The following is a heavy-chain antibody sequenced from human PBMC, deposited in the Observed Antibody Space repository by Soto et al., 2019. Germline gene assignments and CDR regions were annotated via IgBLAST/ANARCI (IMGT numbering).Heavy chain of an antibody. D-gene: IGHD3-16*01. J-gene: IGHJ4*02. V-gene: IGHV4-30-2*01. CDR1: GGSINTATHS. Sequence: QLQLQESGSGLVKPSQTLSLTCAVSGGSINTATHSWSWIRQPPGKGLEWIGYIYHSGSTYYNPSYKSRVTILRDKSINHASLGLSSVTAADTAVYYCTRGGGVTITGDDYWGQGILVTVSS. CDR3: TRGGGVTITGDDY. CDR2: IYHSGST.